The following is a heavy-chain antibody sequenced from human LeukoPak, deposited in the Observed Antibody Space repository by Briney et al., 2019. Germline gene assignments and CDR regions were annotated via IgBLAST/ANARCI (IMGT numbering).Heavy chain of an antibody. CDR1: GYTFTNYY. J-gene: IGHJ4*02. CDR2: INPGGRST. D-gene: IGHD5-24*01. CDR3: AREIGPIQLHLWGSAFDY. Sequence: ASVKVSCKASGYTFTNYYIHWVRQAPGQGLEWMGLINPGGRSTSYAQKFQGRVTMTRDTSTSTVYMELSSLRSEDTAVYYCAREIGPIQLHLWGSAFDYWGQGTLVTVSS. V-gene: IGHV1-46*01.